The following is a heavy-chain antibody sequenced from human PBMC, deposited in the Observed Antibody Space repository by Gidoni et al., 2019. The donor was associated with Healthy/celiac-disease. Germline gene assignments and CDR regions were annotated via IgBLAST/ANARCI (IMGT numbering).Heavy chain of an antibody. CDR3: WNSGGGRFDY. D-gene: IGHD6-19*01. J-gene: IGHJ4*02. CDR1: GCSISSSSYY. Sequence: QLQLQASGPGLVKPSETLSLTCTVSGCSISSSSYYWGWIRQPPGKGLEWIGSIYYSGSTYYNPSLKSRVTISVDTSKNQFSLKLSSVTAADTAVYYCWNSGGGRFDYWGQGTLVTVSS. CDR2: IYYSGST. V-gene: IGHV4-39*01.